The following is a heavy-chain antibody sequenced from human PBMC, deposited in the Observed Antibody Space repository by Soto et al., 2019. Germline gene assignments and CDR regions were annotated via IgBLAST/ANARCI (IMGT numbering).Heavy chain of an antibody. CDR3: AREEPPPCGESFEY. J-gene: IGHJ4*02. D-gene: IGHD3-16*01. V-gene: IGHV1-69*01. Sequence: QVQLVQSGAEVKKPGSSVKVSCKASGCTFSSYAISWVRQAPGQGLEWMGGIIPICGTANYAQKFQGRFRITADESTSTAYMELSRLRYEDKAVYYCAREEPPPCGESFEYWGQGNLVTVSS. CDR1: GCTFSSYA. CDR2: IIPICGTA.